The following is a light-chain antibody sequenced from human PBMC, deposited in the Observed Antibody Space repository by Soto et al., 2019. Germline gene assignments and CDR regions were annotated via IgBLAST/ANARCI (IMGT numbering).Light chain of an antibody. V-gene: IGKV3-11*01. J-gene: IGKJ1*01. CDR2: DAS. CDR1: QSVGSY. CDR3: QQRSTSPPT. Sequence: EIVLAQSPATLSLSPGERATLSCRASQSVGSYLAWYQQKPGQAPRLLIYDASNRATGIPARFSGSGSGTDFTLTVSSLEPEDFAVYYCQQRSTSPPTFGQGTKVEIK.